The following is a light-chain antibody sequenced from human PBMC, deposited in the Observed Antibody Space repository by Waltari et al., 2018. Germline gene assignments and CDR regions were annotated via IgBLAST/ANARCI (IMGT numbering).Light chain of an antibody. CDR1: SNNIGNQG. V-gene: IGLV10-54*04. CDR2: RNN. J-gene: IGLJ1*01. Sequence: QAGLTQPPSVSKGLRQTATLTCTGNSNNIGNQGATWLQQHQGHPPKLLSYRNNNRPSGIPDRFSGSYSGDTASLTITGAQAEDEADYYCNSRDSNGNPFVFGPATKVTVL. CDR3: NSRDSNGNPFV.